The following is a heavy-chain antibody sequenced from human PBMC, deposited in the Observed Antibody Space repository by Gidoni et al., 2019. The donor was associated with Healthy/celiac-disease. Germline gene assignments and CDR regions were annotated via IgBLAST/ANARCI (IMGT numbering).Heavy chain of an antibody. V-gene: IGHV5-10-1*03. J-gene: IGHJ4*02. D-gene: IGHD3-9*01. CDR3: ARHGPPSDYDILDGYSNPNLFFDY. Sequence: EVQLVQSGAAVKKPGESLRISCKGSGYSFTSYWISWVRQMPGKGLEGMGRIDPSESYNKHSPSFQGQGNISAYKSISNAYLQWSRLKASDTAMDYCARHGPPSDYDILDGYSNPNLFFDYWGQGTLVTVSS. CDR1: GYSFTSYW. CDR2: IDPSESYN.